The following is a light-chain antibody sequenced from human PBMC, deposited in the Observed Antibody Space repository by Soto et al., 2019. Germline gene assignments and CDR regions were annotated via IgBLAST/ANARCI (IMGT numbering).Light chain of an antibody. Sequence: QAVLTQPPSASGTPGQRVTISCSGSSSNIGSGSVNWYQQLPGTAPKLLIYRNDHRPSGVPDRFSGSKSGTSASLAISGLQSEDEADYYCATWDDSLNGVVFGGGTQLTVL. CDR3: ATWDDSLNGVV. CDR1: SSNIGSGS. J-gene: IGLJ2*01. V-gene: IGLV1-44*01. CDR2: RND.